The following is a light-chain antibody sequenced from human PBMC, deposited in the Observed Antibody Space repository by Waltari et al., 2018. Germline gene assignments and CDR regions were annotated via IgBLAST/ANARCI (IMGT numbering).Light chain of an antibody. CDR2: DVS. J-gene: IGLJ2*01. V-gene: IGLV2-14*01. CDR3: SSYTSSSTVV. Sequence: QSALTQPASVSESPGQSITISCPGTSSDVGGYNYVSWYQQHPGKAPNLMIYDVSKRPSGVSNRFSGSKSGNTASLTISGLQAEDEADYYCSSYTSSSTVVFGGGTKLTVL. CDR1: SSDVGGYNY.